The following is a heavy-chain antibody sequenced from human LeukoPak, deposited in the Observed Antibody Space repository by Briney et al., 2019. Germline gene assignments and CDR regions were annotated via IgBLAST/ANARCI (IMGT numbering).Heavy chain of an antibody. CDR2: IKQDGSEK. CDR1: GFTFSSYW. V-gene: IGHV3-7*01. CDR3: ARSSITMVRGVIKSTTSWYHYYNMDV. D-gene: IGHD3-10*01. Sequence: PGGSLRLSCAASGFTFSSYWMSWVRQAPGKGLEWVANIKQDGSEKYYVGSVKGRFTIARDNAKNSLYLQMNSLRAEDTAVYYCARSSITMVRGVIKSTTSWYHYYNMDVWGKGTTVTVSS. J-gene: IGHJ6*03.